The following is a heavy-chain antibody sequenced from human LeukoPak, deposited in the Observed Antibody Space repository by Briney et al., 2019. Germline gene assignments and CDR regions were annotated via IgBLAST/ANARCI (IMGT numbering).Heavy chain of an antibody. CDR3: ARASRWDPFHY. Sequence: GASVKVSCKASGYTFTSYGISRVRQAPGQGLEWMGWISANNGNTNYAQNLQGRVTMTTDTSTSTAYMELRSLRSDDTAVYYCARASRWDPFHYWGQGTLVTVSS. CDR2: ISANNGNT. D-gene: IGHD6-13*01. J-gene: IGHJ4*02. V-gene: IGHV1-18*01. CDR1: GYTFTSYG.